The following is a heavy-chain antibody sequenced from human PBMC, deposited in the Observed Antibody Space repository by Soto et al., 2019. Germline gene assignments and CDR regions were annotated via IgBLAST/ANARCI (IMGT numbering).Heavy chain of an antibody. V-gene: IGHV3-23*01. J-gene: IGHJ4*02. CDR3: AKDRTAAARNFDY. CDR1: GFTFSNHA. CDR2: ISTAVGAT. Sequence: LRLSCAVSGFTFSNHAMSWVRQAPGKGLEWVSAISTAVGATYYADSVKGRFTISRDDSNNTLYLQMNSLRAEDTAVYYCAKDRTAAARNFDYWGQGTPVTVSS. D-gene: IGHD6-13*01.